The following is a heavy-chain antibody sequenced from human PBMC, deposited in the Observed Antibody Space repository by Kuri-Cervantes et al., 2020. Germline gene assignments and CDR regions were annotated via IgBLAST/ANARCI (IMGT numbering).Heavy chain of an antibody. D-gene: IGHD4-17*01. V-gene: IGHV1-2*02. CDR3: AREYGDYWWFDP. CDR1: GGTFSSYT. J-gene: IGHJ5*02. CDR2: INPNSGGT. Sequence: ASVKVSCKASGGTFSSYTISWVRQAPGQGLEWMGWINPNSGGTNYALKFQGRVTMTRDTSISTAYMELSRLRSDDTAVYYCAREYGDYWWFDPWGQGTLVTVSS.